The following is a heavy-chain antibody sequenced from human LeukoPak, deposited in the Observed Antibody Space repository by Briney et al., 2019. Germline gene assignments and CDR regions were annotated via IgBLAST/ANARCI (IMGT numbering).Heavy chain of an antibody. V-gene: IGHV3-30*03. CDR3: AREGAWGNWYFDL. D-gene: IGHD3-16*01. CDR2: ISADGNTK. Sequence: GGSLRLSCEASGFTFSRHGMHWVRQAPGKGLEWVVVISADGNTKYYADSVKGRFTIFREASRNTVYLEMNGLREEDTAVYYCAREGAWGNWYFDLWGRGTLVTVSS. J-gene: IGHJ2*01. CDR1: GFTFSRHG.